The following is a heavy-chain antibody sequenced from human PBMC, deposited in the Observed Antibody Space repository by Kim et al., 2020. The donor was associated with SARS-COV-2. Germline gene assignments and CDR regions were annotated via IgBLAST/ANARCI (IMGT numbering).Heavy chain of an antibody. V-gene: IGHV3-74*01. D-gene: IGHD3-22*01. J-gene: IGHJ5*02. CDR1: GFTFSSYW. CDR2: INSDGSST. CDR3: ARDRTYDSSGYPTPPSNWFDP. Sequence: GGSLRLSCAASGFTFSSYWMHWVRQAPGKGLVWVSRINSDGSSTSYADSVKGRFTISRDNAKNTLYLQMNSLRAEDTAVYYCARDRTYDSSGYPTPPSNWFDPWGQGTLVTVSS.